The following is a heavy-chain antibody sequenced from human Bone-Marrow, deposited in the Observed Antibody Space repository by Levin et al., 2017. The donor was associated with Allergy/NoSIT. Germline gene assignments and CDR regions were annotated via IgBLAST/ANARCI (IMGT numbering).Heavy chain of an antibody. CDR2: IYTGGGT. J-gene: IGHJ4*02. Sequence: ASVKVSCAASGFTVNSNYMGWVRQAPGKGLEWVSVIYTGGGTYYADSVNGRFTISRDNSKNTLYLQLNSLRPEDTAVYYCAGGRGTTSFFDFWGQGTRVTVSS. D-gene: IGHD2-2*01. CDR1: GFTVNSNY. CDR3: AGGRGTTSFFDF. V-gene: IGHV3-53*01.